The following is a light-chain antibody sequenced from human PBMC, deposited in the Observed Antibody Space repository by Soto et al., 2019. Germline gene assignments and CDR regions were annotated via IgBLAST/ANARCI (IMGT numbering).Light chain of an antibody. CDR3: QSYDNSNRPVV. J-gene: IGLJ2*01. CDR1: SGSIASNY. Sequence: NFMLTQPHSVSESPGKTVTISCTRSSGSIASNYVQWYQQRPGSSPTTVIYEDKQRPSGVPDRFSGSIDSSSNSASLTISGLKTEDEADYYCQSYDNSNRPVVFGGGTKLTVL. CDR2: EDK. V-gene: IGLV6-57*01.